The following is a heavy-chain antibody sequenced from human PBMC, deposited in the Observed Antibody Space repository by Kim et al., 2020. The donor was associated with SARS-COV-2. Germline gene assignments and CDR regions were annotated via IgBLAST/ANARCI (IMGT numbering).Heavy chain of an antibody. CDR3: ARDIRITMVRGVTQYYYYYGMDV. D-gene: IGHD3-10*01. CDR2: INSDGSST. J-gene: IGHJ6*02. V-gene: IGHV3-74*01. Sequence: GGSLRLSCAASGFTFSSYWMHWVRQAPGKGLVWVSRINSDGSSTSYADSVKGRFTISRDNAKNTLYLQMNSLRAEDTAVYYCARDIRITMVRGVTQYYYYYGMDVWGQGTTVTVSS. CDR1: GFTFSSYW.